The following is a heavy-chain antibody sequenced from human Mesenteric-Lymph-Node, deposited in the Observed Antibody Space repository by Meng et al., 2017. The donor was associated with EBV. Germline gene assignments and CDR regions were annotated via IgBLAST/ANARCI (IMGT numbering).Heavy chain of an antibody. V-gene: IGHV4-4*02. Sequence: VQLQESGPGLVKPSGTLSLTCAVSGGSISSPHWWSWARQPPGKGLEWIGEIDHSGRTNYNPPLKSRVTISVDKSKSEFSLKLSSVTAADTAVYYCARAGSSGYSSFDYWGQGILVTVSS. CDR1: GGSISSPHW. CDR2: IDHSGRT. CDR3: ARAGSSGYSSFDY. J-gene: IGHJ4*02. D-gene: IGHD3-22*01.